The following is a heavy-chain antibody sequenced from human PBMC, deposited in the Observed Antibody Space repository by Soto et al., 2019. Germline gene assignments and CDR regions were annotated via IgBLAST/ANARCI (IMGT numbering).Heavy chain of an antibody. V-gene: IGHV2-5*02. J-gene: IGHJ4*02. Sequence: QITLKESGPTLVKPTQTLTLTCTFSGFSLSTSGVGVGWIRQPPGKALEWLALIYWGDDKRYSPSLKSSLTIXXDXSXXQVVLTMTNLDPMDTATYYCAHTYDGDYGGGYFDYWGQGTLVTVSS. CDR1: GFSLSTSGVG. CDR3: AHTYDGDYGGGYFDY. CDR2: IYWGDDK. D-gene: IGHD4-17*01.